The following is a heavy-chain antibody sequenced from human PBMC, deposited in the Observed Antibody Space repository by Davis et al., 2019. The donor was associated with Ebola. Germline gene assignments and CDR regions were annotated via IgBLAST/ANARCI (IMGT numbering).Heavy chain of an antibody. V-gene: IGHV3-53*01. CDR2: IYGGGNT. CDR3: ATTKGRSYFDY. Sequence: GESLKISCAAFEFTVSSNYMSWVRQAPGKGLEWVSVIYGGGNTFYADSVKGRFTISRDNSKNTVYLQMNSLRAEDTAVYYCATTKGRSYFDYWGQGTLVTVSS. D-gene: IGHD3-16*02. J-gene: IGHJ4*02. CDR1: EFTVSSNY.